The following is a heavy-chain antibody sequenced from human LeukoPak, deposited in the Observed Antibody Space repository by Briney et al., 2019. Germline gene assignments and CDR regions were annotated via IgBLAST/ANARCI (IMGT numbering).Heavy chain of an antibody. Sequence: GWSLRLSCAASGFTDSSNYMTWVRQAPWQGLEWVSLIYSGCYTYYADSVEGRFTISRDKSKNTLYLQMNSLRAEDTAVYYCARVLRLYADYLHPGAFDIWGQGTMVTVSS. J-gene: IGHJ3*02. CDR3: ARVLRLYADYLHPGAFDI. V-gene: IGHV3-66*01. CDR1: GFTDSSNY. D-gene: IGHD4/OR15-4a*01. CDR2: IYSGCYT.